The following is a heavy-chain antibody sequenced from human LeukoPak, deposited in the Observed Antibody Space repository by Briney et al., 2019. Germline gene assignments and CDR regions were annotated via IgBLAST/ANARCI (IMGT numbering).Heavy chain of an antibody. D-gene: IGHD6-13*01. Sequence: GWSLRLSCAASGFTFSSYEMNWVRQAPGKGLEWISYISSSGSTMYYADSVKGRFTISRDNAKNSLYLQMNSLRAEDTAIYYCASSSWYALDYWGQGTLVTVSS. CDR1: GFTFSSYE. J-gene: IGHJ4*02. CDR2: ISSSGSTM. CDR3: ASSSWYALDY. V-gene: IGHV3-48*03.